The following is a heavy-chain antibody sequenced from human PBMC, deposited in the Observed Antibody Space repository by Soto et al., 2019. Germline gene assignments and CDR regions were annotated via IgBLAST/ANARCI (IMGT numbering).Heavy chain of an antibody. CDR3: GRDKGTGYSSGWFDY. V-gene: IGHV4-4*02. CDR2: IYHSGST. J-gene: IGHJ4*02. Sequence: SETLSLTCAVSGGSISSSNWWSWVRQPPGKGLEWIGEIYHSGSTNYNPSLKSRVTISVDKSKNQFSLKLSSVTAADTAVYYCGRDKGTGYSSGWFDYWGQGTLVTVSS. D-gene: IGHD6-19*01. CDR1: GGSISSSNW.